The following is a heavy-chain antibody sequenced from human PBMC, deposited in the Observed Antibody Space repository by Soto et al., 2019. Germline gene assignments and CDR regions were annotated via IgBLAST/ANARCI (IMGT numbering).Heavy chain of an antibody. CDR2: MNPNSGNT. D-gene: IGHD6-19*01. CDR1: GYTFTSYD. V-gene: IGHV1-8*01. Sequence: QVQLVQSGAEVKKPGASVKVSCKASGYTFTSYDINWVRQATGQGLECMGWMNPNSGNTGYAQKFQGRVTMTRNTSISTAYMELSSLRSEDTAVYYCARVGSGSSGWGKGFVFDYWGQGTLVTVSS. CDR3: ARVGSGSSGWGKGFVFDY. J-gene: IGHJ4*02.